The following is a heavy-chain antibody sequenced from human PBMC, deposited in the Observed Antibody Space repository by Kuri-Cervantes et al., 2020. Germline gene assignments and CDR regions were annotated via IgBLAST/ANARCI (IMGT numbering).Heavy chain of an antibody. Sequence: ASVKVSCKASGYTFTSYYMHWVRQAPGQGLEWMGIINPSGGSTSYAQKFQGRVTMTRDTSTSTVYMELSSLRSEDTAVYYCARVMEQQLGHYYYYYMDVWGQGTLVTVSS. D-gene: IGHD6-13*01. CDR3: ARVMEQQLGHYYYYYMDV. V-gene: IGHV1-46*01. J-gene: IGHJ6*03. CDR2: INPSGGST. CDR1: GYTFTSYY.